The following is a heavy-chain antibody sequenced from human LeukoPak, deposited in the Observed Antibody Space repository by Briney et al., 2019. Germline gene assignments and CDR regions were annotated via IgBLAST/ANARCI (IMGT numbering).Heavy chain of an antibody. CDR1: GGSISSGGYY. CDR2: IYYSGST. CDR3: ARDYSRGFLDY. V-gene: IGHV4-31*03. Sequence: SQTLSLTCTVSGGSISSGGYYWSWIRQRPGKGLGWIGYIYYSGSTYYNPSLKSRVTISVDTSKNQFSLKLSSVTAADTAVYYCARDYSRGFLDYWGQGTLVTVSS. J-gene: IGHJ4*02. D-gene: IGHD5-12*01.